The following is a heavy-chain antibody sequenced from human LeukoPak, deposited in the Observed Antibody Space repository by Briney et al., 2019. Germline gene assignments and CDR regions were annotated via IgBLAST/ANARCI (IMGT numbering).Heavy chain of an antibody. D-gene: IGHD3-10*01. CDR3: ARGQKYYYGSGSSNLYNWFDP. Sequence: ASVKVSCKASGGTFSGYAISWVRQAPGQGLEWMGGIIPIFGTANYAQKFQGRVTITADESTSTAYMELSSLRSEDTAVYYCARGQKYYYGSGSSNLYNWFDPWGQGTLVTVSS. J-gene: IGHJ5*02. CDR1: GGTFSGYA. V-gene: IGHV1-69*01. CDR2: IIPIFGTA.